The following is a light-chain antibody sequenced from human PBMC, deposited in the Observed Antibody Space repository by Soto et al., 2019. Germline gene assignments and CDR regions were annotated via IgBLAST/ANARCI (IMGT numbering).Light chain of an antibody. CDR1: QSVSLS. Sequence: EIVLTQSPATLSGSLGDSATLSGRAGQSVSLSLAWYQMRPGQPPRLLIYGASTRATDIPARFRGTGSGTDFTLTISSLQSEDFAVYFCQQYHIWPSWTFGQGTKVDIK. CDR3: QQYHIWPSWT. V-gene: IGKV3-15*01. CDR2: GAS. J-gene: IGKJ1*01.